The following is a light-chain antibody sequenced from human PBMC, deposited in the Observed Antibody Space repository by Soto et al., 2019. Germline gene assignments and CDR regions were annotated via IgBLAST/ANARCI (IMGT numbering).Light chain of an antibody. CDR3: CSYAGSPMYV. J-gene: IGLJ1*01. Sequence: QSALTQPRSVSGSPGQSVTISCTGTSSDVGYYNYVSWYQQHPGKAPKVMIYDVSERPSGVPDRFSGSKSGNTYSLTISGLQAEDEADDYCCSYAGSPMYVFGTGTKVTVL. CDR1: SSDVGYYNY. CDR2: DVS. V-gene: IGLV2-11*01.